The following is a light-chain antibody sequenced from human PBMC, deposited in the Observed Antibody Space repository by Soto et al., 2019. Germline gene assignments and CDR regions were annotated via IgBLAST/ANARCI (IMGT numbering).Light chain of an antibody. CDR1: QSISDY. Sequence: EIVLTQSPATLSLSPGERATLSCRAGQSISDYLAWYQQRPGQAPRLLIFAASNRATGVPDRFSGGGSGTDFTLTISSLEPEDFAVYYCQQRVNWPPTFGGGTKVEI. V-gene: IGKV3-11*01. CDR3: QQRVNWPPT. CDR2: AAS. J-gene: IGKJ4*01.